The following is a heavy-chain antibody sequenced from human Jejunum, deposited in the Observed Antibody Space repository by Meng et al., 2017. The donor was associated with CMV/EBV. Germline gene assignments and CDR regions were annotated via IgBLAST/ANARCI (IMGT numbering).Heavy chain of an antibody. CDR3: ARWSQWYYDIYTGYNFYGMDV. CDR1: A. CDR2: INSGGSDT. D-gene: IGHD3-9*01. V-gene: IGHV3-23*03. J-gene: IGHJ6*02. Sequence: AMTWVRQAPGKGLEWVSVINSGGSDTKYADSVKGRFTISRDNSKNTLYLQMNSLRAEDTAVYYCARWSQWYYDIYTGYNFYGMDVWGQGTTVTVSS.